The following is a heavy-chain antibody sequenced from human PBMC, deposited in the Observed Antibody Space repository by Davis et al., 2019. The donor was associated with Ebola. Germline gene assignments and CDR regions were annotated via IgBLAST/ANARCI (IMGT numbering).Heavy chain of an antibody. CDR2: LYYDWRT. Sequence: SETLSLTCSVSGGSISSGTYSWGWVRQPPGTGLSWIGSLYYDWRTYYRSSLEGRVTILLDTSKNQFSLKRRSVTDAETAVYYCARAKDYGDYEAFDYWGQGTLVTVSS. D-gene: IGHD4-17*01. J-gene: IGHJ4*02. V-gene: IGHV4-39*07. CDR3: ARAKDYGDYEAFDY. CDR1: GGSISSGTYS.